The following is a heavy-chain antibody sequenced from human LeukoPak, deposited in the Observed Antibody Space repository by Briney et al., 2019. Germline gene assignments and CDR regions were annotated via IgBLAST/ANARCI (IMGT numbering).Heavy chain of an antibody. CDR3: VKRIQSALAAGY. D-gene: IGHD5-18*01. V-gene: IGHV3-23*01. CDR2: ISGSGGNT. CDR1: GFTLSTYA. Sequence: PGGSLRLSCAASGFTLSTYALSWVRQAPGKGLEWVSDISGSGGNTYHAKSVRGRFTISRDNSKNTLYLQMNSLRAGDTAIYYCVKRIQSALAAGYWGQGALVTVSS. J-gene: IGHJ4*02.